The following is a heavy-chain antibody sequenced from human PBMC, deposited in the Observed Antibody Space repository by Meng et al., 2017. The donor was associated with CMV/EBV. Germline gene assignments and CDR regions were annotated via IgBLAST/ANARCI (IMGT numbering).Heavy chain of an antibody. CDR1: GDSVSSNSAA. CDR3: AREEISITIFGVVIMYWFDP. Sequence: PCAISGDSVSSNSAAWNWIRQSPSRGLEWLGRTYYRSKWYNDYAVSVKSRITINPDTSKNQFSLQLNSVTPEDTAVYYCAREEISITIFGVVIMYWFDPWGQGTLVTVSS. CDR2: TYYRSKWYN. V-gene: IGHV6-1*01. D-gene: IGHD3-3*01. J-gene: IGHJ5*02.